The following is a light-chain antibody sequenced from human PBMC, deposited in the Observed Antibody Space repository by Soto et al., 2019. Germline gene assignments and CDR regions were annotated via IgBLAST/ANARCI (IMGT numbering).Light chain of an antibody. CDR2: GAS. V-gene: IGKV3D-15*01. Sequence: EIVMTQSPATLSVSPGERATLSCRASQSVSSNLAWYQQKPGQAPRLLIYGASIRATGIPARFSGSGSGTEFTLTISSLQSEDFAVYYCQQYNNWSYTFGQGTKLETK. CDR3: QQYNNWSYT. CDR1: QSVSSN. J-gene: IGKJ2*01.